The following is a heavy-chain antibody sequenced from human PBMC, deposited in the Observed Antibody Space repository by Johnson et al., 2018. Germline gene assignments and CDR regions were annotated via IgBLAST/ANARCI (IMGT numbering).Heavy chain of an antibody. J-gene: IGHJ6*03. CDR2: IRWNSNSI. V-gene: IGHV3-9*01. CDR3: AKGFRWRSGWYGGYMDV. D-gene: IGHD6-19*01. Sequence: EVQLVETGGGLVQPGRSXRLSCAASGFTFDDYAMHWVRPAPGKGLEWVSGIRWNSNSIGYGGSVKGRFTISRDTAKNTIYLQMNTLRAEDTAFYYWAKGFRWRSGWYGGYMDVWGKGTTVTVSS. CDR1: GFTFDDYA.